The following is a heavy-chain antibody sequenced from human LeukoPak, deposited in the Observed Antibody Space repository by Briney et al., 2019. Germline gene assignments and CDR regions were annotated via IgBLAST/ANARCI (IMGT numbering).Heavy chain of an antibody. V-gene: IGHV1-2*02. Sequence: GASVKVPCKASGYTFTGYYLHWVRPAPGQGLEWMGWINPNSGGTNYAQKFQGRVTMTRDTSISTAYMELSRLRSDDTAVYYCARDRYVARYFDYWGQGTLVTVSS. D-gene: IGHD3-16*01. CDR2: INPNSGGT. CDR1: GYTFTGYY. CDR3: ARDRYVARYFDY. J-gene: IGHJ4*02.